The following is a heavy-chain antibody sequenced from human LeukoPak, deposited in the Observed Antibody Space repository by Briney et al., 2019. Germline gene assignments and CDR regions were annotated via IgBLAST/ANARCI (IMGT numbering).Heavy chain of an antibody. CDR1: GGTFSSYA. CDR2: IIPIFGTA. CDR3: ARGGDSSSSGAFDI. D-gene: IGHD6-6*01. V-gene: IGHV1-69*13. J-gene: IGHJ3*02. Sequence: SVKVSCKDSGGTFSSYAIRWVRQAPGQGLEWMEGIIPIFGTANYAQKFQGRVTITAGESTSTAYMELSSLRSEDTAVYYCARGGDSSSSGAFDIWGQGRMVTVSS.